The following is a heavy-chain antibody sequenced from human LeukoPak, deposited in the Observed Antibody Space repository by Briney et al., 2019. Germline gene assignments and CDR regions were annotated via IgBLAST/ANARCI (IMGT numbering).Heavy chain of an antibody. CDR2: IIPIFGTA. CDR3: AREEPYGSGSYFLGAHFDY. D-gene: IGHD3-10*01. CDR1: GGTFSSYA. V-gene: IGHV1-69*06. Sequence: SVKVSCKASGGTFSSYAISWVRQAPGQGLEWMGGIIPIFGTANYAQKFQGRVTITVDKSTSTAYMELSSLRSEDTAVYYCAREEPYGSGSYFLGAHFDYWGQGTLVTVSS. J-gene: IGHJ4*02.